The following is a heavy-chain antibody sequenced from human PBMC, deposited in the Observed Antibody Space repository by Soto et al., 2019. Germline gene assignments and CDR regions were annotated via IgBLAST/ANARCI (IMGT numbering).Heavy chain of an antibody. J-gene: IGHJ6*02. CDR1: GYTFTSYG. CDR2: INGYNGNA. Sequence: QVPLVQSGAEVKKPGASVRVSCRASGYTFTSYGITWVRQAPGQGLEWMGWINGYNGNADYAQNLQGRVTMTTDTSTSTAYMEPTSLRSDDTAVYYCARVGSSPYYYYGMDVWGQGTTVTVSS. CDR3: ARVGSSPYYYYGMDV. V-gene: IGHV1-18*04. D-gene: IGHD3-16*01.